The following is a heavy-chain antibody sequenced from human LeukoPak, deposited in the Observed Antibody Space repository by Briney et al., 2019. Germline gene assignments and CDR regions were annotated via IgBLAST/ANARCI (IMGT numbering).Heavy chain of an antibody. J-gene: IGHJ4*02. CDR2: ISYDGSNK. D-gene: IGHD2-2*01. Sequence: PGGSLRLSCAASGFTFSSYAMHWVRQAPGKGLEWVAVISYDGSNKYYADSVKGRFTISRDNSKNTLYLQMNSLRAEDTAVYYCARAVGTSCHFDYWGQETLVTVSS. CDR3: ARAVGTSCHFDY. CDR1: GFTFSSYA. V-gene: IGHV3-30-3*01.